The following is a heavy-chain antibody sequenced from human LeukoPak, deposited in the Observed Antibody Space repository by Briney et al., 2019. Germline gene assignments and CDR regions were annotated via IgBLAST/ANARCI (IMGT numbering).Heavy chain of an antibody. CDR3: ARDSLVVAATGSYMDV. D-gene: IGHD2-15*01. CDR1: GFTLCSYT. Sequence: GGSLRISCADSGFTLCSYTMHWVRQAPGKELKGVAIISYDGTNEYYADSVKGRFAISRDNSKNTLFLQVSSLKAEDTAVYYCARDSLVVAATGSYMDVWGQGTTVTVSS. J-gene: IGHJ6*02. V-gene: IGHV3-30*09. CDR2: ISYDGTNE.